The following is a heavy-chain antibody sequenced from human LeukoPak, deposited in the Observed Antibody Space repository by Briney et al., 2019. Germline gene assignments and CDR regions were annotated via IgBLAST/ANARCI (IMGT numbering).Heavy chain of an antibody. D-gene: IGHD1-26*01. Sequence: ATLPLACPAPGFTFSSHAMIRALQPPGKVQEWASPISGSGGSTSYADSVKGRFTISTDNPKNTLYLQMNSLRAEDTSVYYCAKDFTQWELLNVNFDYWGQGTLVTVSS. CDR3: AKDFTQWELLNVNFDY. CDR1: GFTFSSHA. CDR2: ISGSGGST. J-gene: IGHJ4*02. V-gene: IGHV3-23*01.